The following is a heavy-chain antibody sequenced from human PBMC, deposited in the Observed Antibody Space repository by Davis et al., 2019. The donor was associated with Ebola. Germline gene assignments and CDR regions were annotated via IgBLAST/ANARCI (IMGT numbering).Heavy chain of an antibody. Sequence: ASLRLSCAASGFTLASFWMSWVRQAPGKGLEWVSVISGSGGSTYYADSVKGRFTISRDNSKNTLYLQMNILRAEDTAIYYCATSEPSGLFPEYWGHGTPLTVSS. D-gene: IGHD3-22*01. V-gene: IGHV3-23*01. CDR2: ISGSGGST. CDR3: ATSEPSGLFPEY. J-gene: IGHJ4*01. CDR1: GFTLASFW.